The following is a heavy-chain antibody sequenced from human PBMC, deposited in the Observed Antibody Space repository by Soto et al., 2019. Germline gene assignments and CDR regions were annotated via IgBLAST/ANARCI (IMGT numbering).Heavy chain of an antibody. J-gene: IGHJ1*01. CDR1: GYTFTGYY. CDR2: IYPGDSDT. V-gene: IGHV5-51*01. Sequence: GASVKVSCKASGYTFTGYYIHWVRQAPGQGLEWMGIIYPGDSDTRYSPSFQGQVTISADRSISTAYLQWSSLKASDTAMYYCARHGTAAAGTDYFQHWGQGTLVTVSS. D-gene: IGHD6-13*01. CDR3: ARHGTAAAGTDYFQH.